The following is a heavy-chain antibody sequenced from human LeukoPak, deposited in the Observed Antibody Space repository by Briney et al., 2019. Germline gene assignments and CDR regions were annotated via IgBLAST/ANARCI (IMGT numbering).Heavy chain of an antibody. D-gene: IGHD4-17*01. CDR3: ARFRDYGDYGY. V-gene: IGHV4-59*01. Sequence: SETLSLTCTVSGGSISSYYWSWIRQPPGKGLEWIGYIYYSGSTNYNPSLKSRVTVSVDTSKNQFSLKLSSVTAADTAVYYCARFRDYGDYGYWGQGTLVTVSS. CDR2: IYYSGST. J-gene: IGHJ4*02. CDR1: GGSISSYY.